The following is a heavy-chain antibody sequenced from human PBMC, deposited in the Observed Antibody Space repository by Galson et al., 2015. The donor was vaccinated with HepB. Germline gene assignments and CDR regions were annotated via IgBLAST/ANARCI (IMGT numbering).Heavy chain of an antibody. V-gene: IGHV3-7*03. CDR2: IKKDGSEE. CDR1: GFAFSSNW. D-gene: IGHD2-21*01. CDR3: ASDSWVIPFDS. Sequence: SLRLSCAASGFAFSSNWMNWVRQTPENGLEWVANIKKDGSEEHYVDSVKGRFTISRDNAKNSLYLQMNSLRAEDTAVYYCASDSWVIPFDSWGQGTLVTVSS. J-gene: IGHJ4*02.